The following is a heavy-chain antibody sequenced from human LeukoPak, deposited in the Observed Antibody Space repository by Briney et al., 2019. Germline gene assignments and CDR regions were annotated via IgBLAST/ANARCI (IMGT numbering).Heavy chain of an antibody. CDR3: ARSYAHDY. CDR1: GGSFRGDY. J-gene: IGHJ4*02. D-gene: IGHD2-2*01. Sequence: PSETLSLTCAGYGGSFRGDYWSWIRQPPGKGLEWIGEINHSGSTNYNPSLKSRVTISVDTSKNQFSLKLSSVTAADSAVYYCARSYAHDYWGQGTLVTVSS. V-gene: IGHV4-34*01. CDR2: INHSGST.